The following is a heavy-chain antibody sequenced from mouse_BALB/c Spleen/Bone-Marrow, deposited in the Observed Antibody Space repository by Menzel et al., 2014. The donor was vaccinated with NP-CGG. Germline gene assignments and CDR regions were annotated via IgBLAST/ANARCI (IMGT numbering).Heavy chain of an antibody. CDR3: ARSGRYDGFAY. D-gene: IGHD2-14*01. CDR2: INPYNDGT. Sequence: EVQLQESGPELVKPGASVKMSCKASGYTFXSYVMHWVKQKPGQGLEWIGYINPYNDGTKYNEKFKGKATLTSDKSSSTAYMELSSLTSEDSAVYYCARSGRYDGFAYWGQGTLVTVSA. V-gene: IGHV1-14*01. CDR1: GYTFXSYV. J-gene: IGHJ3*01.